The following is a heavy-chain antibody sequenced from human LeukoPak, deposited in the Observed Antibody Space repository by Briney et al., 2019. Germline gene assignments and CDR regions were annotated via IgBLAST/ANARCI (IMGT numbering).Heavy chain of an antibody. CDR1: GFPFSSHA. V-gene: IGHV3-23*01. Sequence: GGSLRLSCAASGFPFSSHAMSWVRQPPGKGLEWVAAISNGKTYYADSVRGRFAISRDDSTNTVYLHMNSLRDEDTALYHCVREAGYCAPVCVRTNWFDPWGQGTLVTVSS. CDR2: ISNGKT. CDR3: VREAGYCAPVCVRTNWFDP. J-gene: IGHJ5*02. D-gene: IGHD2-15*01.